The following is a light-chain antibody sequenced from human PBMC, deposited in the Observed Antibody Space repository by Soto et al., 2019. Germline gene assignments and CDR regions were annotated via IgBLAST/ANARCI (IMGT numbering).Light chain of an antibody. CDR3: QQYSASPRT. V-gene: IGKV3-20*01. J-gene: IGKJ3*01. Sequence: EIVLTQSPGTLSLSPGERATLSCRASQSVSSSYLAWYQQKPGQAPRLLIYGASSRATGIPDRFSASGAGTDFTLTISRLEPEDSAVYYCQQYSASPRTFGPGTKVDI. CDR1: QSVSSSY. CDR2: GAS.